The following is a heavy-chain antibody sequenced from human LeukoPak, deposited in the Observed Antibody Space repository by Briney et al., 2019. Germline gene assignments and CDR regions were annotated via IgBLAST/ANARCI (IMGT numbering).Heavy chain of an antibody. V-gene: IGHV3-21*01. Sequence: PGGSLRLSCAASGFTFSSYSMNWVRQAPGKGLEWVSSISSSSSYIYYADSVKGRFTISRDNAKNSLYLQMNSLRAEDTAVYYCARGLVESGGSRDYWGRGTLVTVSS. J-gene: IGHJ4*02. CDR1: GFTFSSYS. CDR2: ISSSSSYI. D-gene: IGHD2-15*01. CDR3: ARGLVESGGSRDY.